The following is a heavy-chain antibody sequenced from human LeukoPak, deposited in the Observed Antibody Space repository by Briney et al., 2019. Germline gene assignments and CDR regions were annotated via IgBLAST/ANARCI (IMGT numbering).Heavy chain of an antibody. D-gene: IGHD3-9*01. V-gene: IGHV4-39*07. CDR2: IYYSGIT. CDR1: GGSITNSHYY. CDR3: ARDDLTGKTNDAFDI. Sequence: SETLSLTCTVSGGSITNSHYYWGWIRQPPGKGLEVIGSIYYSGITYYNPSLKSRVTISVDTSKNQFSLKLSSVTAADTAVYYCARDDLTGKTNDAFDIWGQGTMVTVSS. J-gene: IGHJ3*02.